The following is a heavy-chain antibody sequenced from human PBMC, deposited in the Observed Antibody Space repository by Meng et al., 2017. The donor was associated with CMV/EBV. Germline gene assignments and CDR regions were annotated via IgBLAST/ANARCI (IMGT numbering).Heavy chain of an antibody. CDR1: GGSISSYY. Sequence: SETLSLTCTVSGGSISSYYWSWIRQPPGKGLEWIGYIYYSGSTYYNPSLKSRVTISVDTSKNQFSLKLSSVTAADTAVYYCARDRGWKAAMDVWGQGTTVTVSS. J-gene: IGHJ6*02. CDR3: ARDRGWKAAMDV. D-gene: IGHD3-10*01. V-gene: IGHV4-59*12. CDR2: IYYSGST.